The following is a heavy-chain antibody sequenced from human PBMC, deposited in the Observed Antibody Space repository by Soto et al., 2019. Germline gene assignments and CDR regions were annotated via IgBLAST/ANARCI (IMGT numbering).Heavy chain of an antibody. Sequence: QVQLVQSGAEVKKPGASVKVSCKASGYTFTSYGITWVRQAPGQGLEWMGWISAYNGKTNYAQKGKXSXTLXTDTSTSTAYMELRSLRSDDTAVYYCARGVTPMDVWGQGTTVTVSS. CDR1: GYTFTSYG. J-gene: IGHJ6*02. CDR3: ARGVTPMDV. D-gene: IGHD4-4*01. CDR2: ISAYNGKT. V-gene: IGHV1-18*01.